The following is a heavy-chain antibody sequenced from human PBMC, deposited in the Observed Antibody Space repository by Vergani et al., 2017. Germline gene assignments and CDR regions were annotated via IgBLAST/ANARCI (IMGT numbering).Heavy chain of an antibody. CDR1: GFSFSGHY. CDR3: ARPFYSSSRDAFDI. Sequence: QVQLVESGGGLVKPGGSLRLSCAASGFSFSGHYMTWIRQAPGKGLEWVAFIRYDGSNKYYADSVKGRFTISRDNSQNTLYLQMNSLRAEDTAVYYCARPFYSSSRDAFDIWGQGTMVTVSS. V-gene: IGHV3-30*02. CDR2: IRYDGSNK. J-gene: IGHJ3*02. D-gene: IGHD6-13*01.